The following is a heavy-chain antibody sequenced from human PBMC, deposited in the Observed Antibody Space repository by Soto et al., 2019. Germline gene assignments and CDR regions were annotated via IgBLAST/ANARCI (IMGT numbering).Heavy chain of an antibody. CDR3: ARGRYGAY. Sequence: QVHLVQSGAEVKKPGASVKVSCKGSGYTFTSYGITWVRQAPGQGLEWMGWIRAHNGNTNYAQKLRGRVTVNIDTSTSTSCMERRSRRSDDTAVYYCARGRYGAYWGQGSRVNVS. CDR2: IRAHNGNT. CDR1: GYTFTSYG. J-gene: IGHJ4*02. V-gene: IGHV1-18*01. D-gene: IGHD1-26*01.